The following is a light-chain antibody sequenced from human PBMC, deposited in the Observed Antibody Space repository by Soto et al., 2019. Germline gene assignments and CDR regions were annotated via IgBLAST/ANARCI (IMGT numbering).Light chain of an antibody. CDR2: DDT. CDR1: SSNIGADYA. J-gene: IGLJ3*02. Sequence: QSVLTQPPSVSGAPGQRVIISCTGSSSNIGADYAVHWYQHLPGTAPKLLITDDTSRPSGVPDRFSGSKSGASASLAITGLQAEDEADYYCNSFTTNNTWVFGGGTKLTVL. CDR3: NSFTTNNTWV. V-gene: IGLV1-40*01.